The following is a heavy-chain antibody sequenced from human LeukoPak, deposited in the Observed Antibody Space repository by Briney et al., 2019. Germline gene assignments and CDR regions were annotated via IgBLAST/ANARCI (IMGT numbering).Heavy chain of an antibody. J-gene: IGHJ4*02. CDR1: GFTVSSNY. V-gene: IGHV3-66*01. Sequence: GSLRLSCAVSGFTVSSNYMSRVRQAPGEGLEWVSVIYSDRSTYYADSVKGRFTISRDNSKNTLFLQMNSLRAEDTAVYFCARALRGYSYVLDYWGQGTLVTVSS. CDR3: ARALRGYSYVLDY. D-gene: IGHD5-18*01. CDR2: IYSDRST.